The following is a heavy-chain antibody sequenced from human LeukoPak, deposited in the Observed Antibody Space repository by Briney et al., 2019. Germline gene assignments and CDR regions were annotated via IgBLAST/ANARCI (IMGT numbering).Heavy chain of an antibody. CDR3: ARPSWGYYGSGSYYIDAFDI. CDR1: GYTFTSYD. Sequence: GASVKVSCKASGYTFTSYDIKWVRQATGQGLEWMGWMNPNSGNTGYAQKFQGRVTMTRNTSISTAYMELSSLRSEDTAVYYCARPSWGYYGSGSYYIDAFDIWGQGTMVTVSS. V-gene: IGHV1-8*01. J-gene: IGHJ3*02. CDR2: MNPNSGNT. D-gene: IGHD3-10*01.